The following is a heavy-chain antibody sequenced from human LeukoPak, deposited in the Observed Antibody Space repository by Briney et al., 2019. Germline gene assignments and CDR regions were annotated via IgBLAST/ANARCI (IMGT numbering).Heavy chain of an antibody. CDR3: ARDLGYCSSTSCYYYYYYMDV. D-gene: IGHD2-2*01. J-gene: IGHJ6*03. V-gene: IGHV4-4*07. Sequence: SEALSLTCTVSGGSISSYYWSWIRQPAGKGLEWIGRIYTSGSTNYNPSLKSRVTMSVDTSKNQFSLKLSSVTAADTAVYYCARDLGYCSSTSCYYYYYYMDVWGKGTTVTVSS. CDR1: GGSISSYY. CDR2: IYTSGST.